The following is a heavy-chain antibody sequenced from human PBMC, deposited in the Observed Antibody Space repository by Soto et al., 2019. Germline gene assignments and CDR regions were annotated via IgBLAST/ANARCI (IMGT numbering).Heavy chain of an antibody. V-gene: IGHV3-30*03. Sequence: QVQLVESGGGVVQPGRSLRLSCAASGFPFTTYGMHWVREGPGKGLEWVAVISYDGSNKFYADSVKSRFTISRDNSKNTLYLQMNSLRPEDTALSYCVGGQYYFDYRGQGTLVIVSS. CDR3: VGGQYYFDY. J-gene: IGHJ4*02. CDR2: ISYDGSNK. CDR1: GFPFTTYG. D-gene: IGHD3-10*01.